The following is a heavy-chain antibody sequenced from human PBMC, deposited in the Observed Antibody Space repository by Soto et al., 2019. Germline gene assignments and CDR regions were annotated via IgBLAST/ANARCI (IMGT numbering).Heavy chain of an antibody. CDR3: ARAPTSRFDY. J-gene: IGHJ4*02. V-gene: IGHV3-30-3*01. CDR1: GFTFSTFA. Sequence: PGGSLRLSCSASGFTFSTFAVHWVRQAPGKGLEWVAVISADGTNKYYADSVKGRFTISRDNSENTLFLQMDSLRTEDTAMYYCARAPTSRFDYWGQGTLVTVSS. CDR2: ISADGTNK.